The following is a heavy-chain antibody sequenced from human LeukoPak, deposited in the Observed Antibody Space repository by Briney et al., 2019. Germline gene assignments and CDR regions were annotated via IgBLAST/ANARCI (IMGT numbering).Heavy chain of an antibody. CDR1: GFTFSSYA. D-gene: IGHD2-15*01. CDR3: AKALGWRCSGGSCSRSPWFDP. J-gene: IGHJ5*02. V-gene: IGHV3-23*01. Sequence: PGGSLRLSCAASGFTFSSYAMSWVRQAPGKGLEWVSAISGSGGSTYYADSVKGRFTISRDNSKNTLYLQINSMRAEDTAVYYCAKALGWRCSGGSCSRSPWFDPWGKGTLVTVSS. CDR2: ISGSGGST.